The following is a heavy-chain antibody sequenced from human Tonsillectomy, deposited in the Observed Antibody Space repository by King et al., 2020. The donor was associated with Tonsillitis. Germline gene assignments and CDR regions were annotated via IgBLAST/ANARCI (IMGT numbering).Heavy chain of an antibody. D-gene: IGHD1-26*01. Sequence: VQLVETGGGLIQPGGSLRLSCAASGFTVSSNYMSWVRQAPGKGLEWVSVIYSGGSTYYADSVKGRFTISRDNSKNTLYLQMNSLRAEDTAVYYCAGFSRLVGATRGGWFDPWGQGTLVTVSS. CDR1: GFTVSSNY. V-gene: IGHV3-53*02. J-gene: IGHJ5*02. CDR2: IYSGGST. CDR3: AGFSRLVGATRGGWFDP.